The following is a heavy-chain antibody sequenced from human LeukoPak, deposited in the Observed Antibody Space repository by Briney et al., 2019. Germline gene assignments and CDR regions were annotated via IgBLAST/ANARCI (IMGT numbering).Heavy chain of an antibody. CDR3: ARARGGPAADAFDI. D-gene: IGHD3-10*01. J-gene: IGHJ3*02. CDR2: INPNSGGT. Sequence: ASVKVSCKASGYTFTGYYIHWVRQAPGQGLEWMGWINPNSGGTNYAQKFQGRVTMTRDTSISTAYMELSRLRSDDTAVYYCARARGGPAADAFDIWGQGTMVTVSS. V-gene: IGHV1-2*02. CDR1: GYTFTGYY.